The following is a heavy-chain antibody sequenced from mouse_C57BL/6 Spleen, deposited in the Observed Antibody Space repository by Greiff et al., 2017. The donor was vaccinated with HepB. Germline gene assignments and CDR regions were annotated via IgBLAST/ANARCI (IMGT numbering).Heavy chain of an antibody. V-gene: IGHV1-26*01. CDR2: INPNNGGT. D-gene: IGHD1-1*01. J-gene: IGHJ4*01. Sequence: EVQLQQSGPELVKPGASVKISCKASGYTFTDYYMNWVKQSHGKSLEWIGDINPNNGGTSYNQKFKGKATLTVDKSSSTAYMELRSLTSEDSAVYYCARGVENYGSSPSYWGQGTSVTVSS. CDR1: GYTFTDYY. CDR3: ARGVENYGSSPSY.